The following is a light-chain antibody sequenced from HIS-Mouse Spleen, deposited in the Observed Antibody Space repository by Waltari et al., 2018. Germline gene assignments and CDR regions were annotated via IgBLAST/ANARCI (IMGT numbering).Light chain of an antibody. CDR2: VGS. Sequence: QSALTQPASVSGSPGQSITISCTGTSSDVGGYNYVSWYQQHPGKAPKIMIYVGSNRPSGVSNRFSGSKSGNTASLTISGLQAEDEADYYCSSYTSSSTYVFGTGTKVTVL. CDR3: SSYTSSSTYV. CDR1: SSDVGGYNY. V-gene: IGLV2-14*03. J-gene: IGLJ1*01.